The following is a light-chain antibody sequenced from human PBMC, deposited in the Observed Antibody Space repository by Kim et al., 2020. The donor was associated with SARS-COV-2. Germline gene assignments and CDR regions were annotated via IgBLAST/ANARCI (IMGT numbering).Light chain of an antibody. CDR2: AAS. Sequence: AIQMTQSPASLSASVGDRVTITCRASQGVRNDLGWYQQRAGKAPKLLIFAASSLQSGVPSRFSGSGSGTDFTLTISSLQPEDFATYYCLQHYNYPWTFGQATKVDIK. CDR1: QGVRND. CDR3: LQHYNYPWT. V-gene: IGKV1-6*01. J-gene: IGKJ1*01.